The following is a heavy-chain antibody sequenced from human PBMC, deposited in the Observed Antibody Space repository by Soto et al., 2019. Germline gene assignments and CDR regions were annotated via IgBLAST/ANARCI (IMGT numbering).Heavy chain of an antibody. CDR1: GGSISSGDYY. D-gene: IGHD3-10*01. V-gene: IGHV4-30-4*01. J-gene: IGHJ5*02. Sequence: KPSETLSLTCTVSGGSISSGDYYWSWIRQPPGKGLEWIGYIYYSGSTYYNPSLKSRVTISVDTSKNQFSLKLSSVTAADTAVYYCARGYYYGSGSKKYNWFDPWGQGTLVTVSS. CDR2: IYYSGST. CDR3: ARGYYYGSGSKKYNWFDP.